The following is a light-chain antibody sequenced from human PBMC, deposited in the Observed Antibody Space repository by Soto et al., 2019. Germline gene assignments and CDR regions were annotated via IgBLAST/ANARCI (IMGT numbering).Light chain of an antibody. CDR3: QAYDRSVSGWV. J-gene: IGLJ3*02. V-gene: IGLV1-40*01. CDR1: NSNIGAGF. Sequence: QSVLTQPPSVSGAPGQRVIISCTGSNSNIGAGFVSWYQQLPGTAPKLLIYANNNRPSGVPDRFSGTKSGTSASLAITGPQADDEADYYCQAYDRSVSGWVFGGGTKLTVL. CDR2: ANN.